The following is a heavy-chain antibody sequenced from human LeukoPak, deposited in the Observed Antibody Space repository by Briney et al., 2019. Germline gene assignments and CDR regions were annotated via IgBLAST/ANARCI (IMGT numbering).Heavy chain of an antibody. CDR2: INAGNGNT. CDR1: GYTFTSYA. D-gene: IGHD3-9*01. J-gene: IGHJ5*02. V-gene: IGHV1-3*01. CDR3: ARDRFPYDILTGMYNWFDP. Sequence: ASVRVSCKASGYTFTSYAMHWVRQAPGQRLEWMGRINAGNGNTKYSQKFQGRVTITRDASASTAYMELSSLRSEDTAVYYCARDRFPYDILTGMYNWFDPWGQGTLVTVSS.